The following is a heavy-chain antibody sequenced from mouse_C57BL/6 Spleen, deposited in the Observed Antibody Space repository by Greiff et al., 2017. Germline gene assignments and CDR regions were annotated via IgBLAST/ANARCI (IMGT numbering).Heavy chain of an antibody. Sequence: VQLQQSGAELVKPGASVKLSCKASGYTFTSYWMHWVKQRPGQGLEWIGMIHPNSGSTNYNEKFKSKATLTVDKSSSTAYMQLSSLTSEDSAVYYCARRGTGTLDYWGQGTTLTVSS. V-gene: IGHV1-64*01. CDR2: IHPNSGST. CDR1: GYTFTSYW. CDR3: ARRGTGTLDY. D-gene: IGHD4-1*01. J-gene: IGHJ2*01.